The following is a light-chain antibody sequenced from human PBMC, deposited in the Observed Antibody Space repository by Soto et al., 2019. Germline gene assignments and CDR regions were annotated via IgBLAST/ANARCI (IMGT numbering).Light chain of an antibody. CDR2: AAS. CDR1: LSVARNY. V-gene: IGKV3-20*01. Sequence: DIVLTQSPSTLPSSPGDRATLSCRASLSVARNYVAWYQQQPGHAPSLLIYAASGKATGLPYRFSGSGSGTDFTLTISRLEPEDFAVYYCQQYGSEPWTFGQGTKLEIK. J-gene: IGKJ1*01. CDR3: QQYGSEPWT.